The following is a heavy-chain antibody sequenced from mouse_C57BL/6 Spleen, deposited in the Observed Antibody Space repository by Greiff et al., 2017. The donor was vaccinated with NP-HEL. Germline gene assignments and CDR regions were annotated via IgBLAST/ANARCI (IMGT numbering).Heavy chain of an antibody. J-gene: IGHJ2*01. D-gene: IGHD1-1*01. CDR3: ARRSYGSYFDY. CDR1: GYAFSSSW. V-gene: IGHV1-82*01. Sequence: QVQLQQSGPELVKPGASVKISCKASGYAFSSSWMNWVKQRPGKGLEWIGRIYPGDGDTNYNGKFKGKATLTADKSSSTAYMQLSSLTSEDSAVYFCARRSYGSYFDYWGQGTTLTVSS. CDR2: IYPGDGDT.